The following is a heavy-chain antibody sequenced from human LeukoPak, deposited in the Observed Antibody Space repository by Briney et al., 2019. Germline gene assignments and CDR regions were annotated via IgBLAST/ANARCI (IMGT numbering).Heavy chain of an antibody. J-gene: IGHJ6*03. CDR2: IIPIFGTA. V-gene: IGHV1-69*13. Sequence: ASVKVSCKASGGTFSSYAISWVRQAPGQGLEWMGGIIPIFGTAKYAQKFQGRVTITADESTSTAYMELSSLRSEDTAVYYCARAGIAAAGTGYYYYYMDVWGKGTTVTVSS. CDR1: GGTFSSYA. CDR3: ARAGIAAAGTGYYYYYMDV. D-gene: IGHD6-13*01.